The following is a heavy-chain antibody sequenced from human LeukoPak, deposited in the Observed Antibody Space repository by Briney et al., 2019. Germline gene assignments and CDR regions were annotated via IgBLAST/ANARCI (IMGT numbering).Heavy chain of an antibody. CDR3: AKDIAARPGYNWFDP. CDR1: GFTFSSYA. CDR2: ISGSGGST. Sequence: GGSLRLSCAASGFTFSSYAMSWVRQAPGKGLEWVSAISGSGGSTYYAESVKGRFTISRDNSKNTLYLQMNSLRAEDTAVYYCAKDIAARPGYNWFDPWGQGTLVTVSS. V-gene: IGHV3-23*01. D-gene: IGHD6-6*01. J-gene: IGHJ5*02.